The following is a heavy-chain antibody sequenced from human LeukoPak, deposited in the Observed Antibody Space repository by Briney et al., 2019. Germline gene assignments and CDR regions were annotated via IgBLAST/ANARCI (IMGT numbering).Heavy chain of an antibody. Sequence: SETLSLTCTVSGGSISSDYWSWIRQPPGKGLEWIGYIYHSGSTNYNPSLKSRVTISVHTSKNQFSLKLSSVTAADTAVYYCARDKGDYGDYYWFDPWGQGTLVTVSS. CDR1: GGSISSDY. CDR2: IYHSGST. CDR3: ARDKGDYGDYYWFDP. V-gene: IGHV4-59*01. D-gene: IGHD4-17*01. J-gene: IGHJ5*02.